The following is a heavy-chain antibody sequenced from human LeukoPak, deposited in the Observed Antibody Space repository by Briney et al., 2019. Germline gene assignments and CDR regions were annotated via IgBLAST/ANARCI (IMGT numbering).Heavy chain of an antibody. CDR1: GYIFTSYD. CDR2: IRSNDGHT. CDR3: ARQQLVPNWFDP. J-gene: IGHJ5*02. V-gene: IGHV1-18*01. Sequence: ASVKVSCKASGYIFTSYDISWVRQAPGQGLEWMGWIRSNDGHTKYAQKFQGRVTMTMDTFTTTFYMELRSLTSYDTAMYYCARQQLVPNWFDPWGQGTLVTVSS. D-gene: IGHD6-13*01.